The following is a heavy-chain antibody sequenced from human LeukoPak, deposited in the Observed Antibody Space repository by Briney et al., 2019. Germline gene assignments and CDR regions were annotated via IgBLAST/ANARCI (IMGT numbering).Heavy chain of an antibody. D-gene: IGHD6-6*01. CDR3: AKGVSSIPVRGPLDY. CDR2: ISWNSGTI. Sequence: PGGSLRLSCAASGFTFDNSAMYWVRQFPGKGLEWISGISWNSGTIDYASSVKGRFTIPRDNAENSLYLQMNSLSTEDTAFYYCAKGVSSIPVRGPLDYWGQGALVTVSS. J-gene: IGHJ4*02. V-gene: IGHV3-9*01. CDR1: GFTFDNSA.